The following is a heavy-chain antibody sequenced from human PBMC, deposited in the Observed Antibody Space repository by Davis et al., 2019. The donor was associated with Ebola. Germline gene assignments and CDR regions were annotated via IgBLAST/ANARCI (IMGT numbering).Heavy chain of an antibody. D-gene: IGHD6-19*01. CDR1: GFTVSSNY. CDR2: ISASGGST. V-gene: IGHV3-23*01. CDR3: IKTGWPDY. J-gene: IGHJ4*02. Sequence: GESLKISCAASGFTVSSNYMSWVRQAPGKGLEWVSGISASGGSTYHADSVKGRFIISRDNSKNTLYLQMNSLRAEDTALYYCIKTGWPDYWGQGTLVTVSS.